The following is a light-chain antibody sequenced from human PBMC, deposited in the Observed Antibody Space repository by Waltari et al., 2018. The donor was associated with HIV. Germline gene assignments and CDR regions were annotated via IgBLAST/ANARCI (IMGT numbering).Light chain of an antibody. CDR1: QNVNSY. CDR3: QQDHQWPFT. J-gene: IGKJ5*01. V-gene: IGKV3-15*01. CDR2: DAS. Sequence: EIVMTQSPATLSVSPGTSVTLSCRASQNVNSYLGWFQQKPGQAPKLLIYDASCRATDTPVRFSASGSGTVFSLTISSLRSEDFAVYYCQQDHQWPFTFGRGTRLESK.